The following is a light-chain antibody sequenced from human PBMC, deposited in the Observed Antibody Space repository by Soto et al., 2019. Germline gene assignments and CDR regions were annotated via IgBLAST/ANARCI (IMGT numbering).Light chain of an antibody. J-gene: IGKJ4*01. CDR1: QSVSTN. CDR2: GTS. Sequence: ETVMTQSPATLSVSPGERATLSCRASQSVSTNLAWYQQKPGQAPRLRIYGTSTRATGTPARFSGSGSGTEFTLTISSLQSEDFSVYYCQQYNNWPLTFGGGTRVEIK. CDR3: QQYNNWPLT. V-gene: IGKV3-15*01.